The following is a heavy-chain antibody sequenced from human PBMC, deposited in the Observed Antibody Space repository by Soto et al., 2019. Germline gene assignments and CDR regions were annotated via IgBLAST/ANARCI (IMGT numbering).Heavy chain of an antibody. CDR1: GGSISTSSYY. Sequence: QLQLQESGPGLVKPSETLSLTCTVSGGSISTSSYYYGWIRQPPGKGLEWIGSIFYSGSTKYNPSLESRVTISLDTSKNQFAPRLSSVSASDTAVYYCATGADIAIMVYSNSLDYWGQGTLVTVSS. D-gene: IGHD2-8*01. CDR2: IFYSGST. J-gene: IGHJ4*02. V-gene: IGHV4-39*01. CDR3: ATGADIAIMVYSNSLDY.